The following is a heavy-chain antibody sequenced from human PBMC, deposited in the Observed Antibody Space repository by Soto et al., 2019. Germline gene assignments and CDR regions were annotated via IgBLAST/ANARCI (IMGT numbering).Heavy chain of an antibody. CDR3: TTYDYIWGSDRYRRAY. CDR2: VLSKADGGET. Sequence: GSLRLPCAASGFPFTNAWMSRVRQVPGKGLEWIARVLSKADGGETDYAAPVKDRFTISRDDSRNTLHLQMNSLRTEDTAVYYCTTYDYIWGSDRYRRAYWGQGALVTVSS. J-gene: IGHJ4*02. V-gene: IGHV3-15*01. D-gene: IGHD3-16*02. CDR1: GFPFTNAW.